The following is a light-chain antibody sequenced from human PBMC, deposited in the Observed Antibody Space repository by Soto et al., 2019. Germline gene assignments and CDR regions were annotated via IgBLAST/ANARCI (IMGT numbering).Light chain of an antibody. V-gene: IGKV3-20*01. CDR3: QHYGYAAST. CDR2: STS. Sequence: IELTQPPGSVSFYQEKRATLSCRASQSVGSLYLAWYQQKPGRAPWLRIYSTSTRATGIPDSFSGSGSGRDFTLTIGRLEPEDGAVYHCQHYGYAASTFGQVTRLEI. J-gene: IGKJ5*01. CDR1: QSVGSLY.